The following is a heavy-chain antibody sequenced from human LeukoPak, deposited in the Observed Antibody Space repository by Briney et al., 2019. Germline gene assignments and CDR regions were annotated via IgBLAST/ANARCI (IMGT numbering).Heavy chain of an antibody. V-gene: IGHV1-46*01. J-gene: IGHJ3*02. CDR2: INPSGGST. CDR3: ARDPLSPMEYCSSTSCYPHAFDI. Sequence: ASVKVSCKASGYTFTSYYMHWVRQAPGQGLEWMGIINPSGGSTSYAQKFQGRVTMTRDTSTSTVYMELSSLRSEDTAVYYCARDPLSPMEYCSSTSCYPHAFDIWGQGTMVTVSS. D-gene: IGHD2-2*01. CDR1: GYTFTSYY.